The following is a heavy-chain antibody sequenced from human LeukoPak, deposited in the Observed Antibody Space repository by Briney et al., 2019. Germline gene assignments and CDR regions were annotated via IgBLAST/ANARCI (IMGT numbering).Heavy chain of an antibody. CDR2: IWYDGSKK. CDR3: ARARGYTGYDYGDN. V-gene: IGHV3-33*01. Sequence: GGPLRLSCAPSGFTFSSHGMHWVRQAPGKGLEWVAVIWYDGSKKYYADSVKGRFTISRDNSKNTLYLQMNSLRAEDTAVYYCARARGYTGYDYGDNWGQGTLVTVSS. CDR1: GFTFSSHG. D-gene: IGHD5-12*01. J-gene: IGHJ4*02.